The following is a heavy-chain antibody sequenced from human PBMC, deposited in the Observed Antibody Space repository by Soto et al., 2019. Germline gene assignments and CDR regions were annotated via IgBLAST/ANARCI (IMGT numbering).Heavy chain of an antibody. V-gene: IGHV3-53*02. J-gene: IGHJ6*02. CDR3: ARDQGPSTHEAYYYYCYGMDV. CDR2: IYSGGST. Sequence: EVQLVETGGGLIQPGGSLRLSCAASGFTVSSNYMSWVRQAPGKGLEWVSVIYSGGSTYYADSVKGRFTISRDNSKNTLYLQMNSLRAEDTAVYYCARDQGPSTHEAYYYYCYGMDVWGQGTTVTVSS. CDR1: GFTVSSNY.